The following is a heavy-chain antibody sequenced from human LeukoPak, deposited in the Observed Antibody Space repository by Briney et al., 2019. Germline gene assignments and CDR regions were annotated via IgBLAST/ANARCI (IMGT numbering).Heavy chain of an antibody. CDR1: GGSFSGYY. CDR3: ARGGDHAGVY. D-gene: IGHD1-14*01. Sequence: SETLSLTCAVYGGSFSGYYWSWIRQPPGKGLVWIGEINHSGSTNYNPSLKSRVTISVDTSKNQFSLKLSSVTAADTAVYYCARGGDHAGVYWGQGTLVTVSS. J-gene: IGHJ4*02. CDR2: INHSGST. V-gene: IGHV4-34*01.